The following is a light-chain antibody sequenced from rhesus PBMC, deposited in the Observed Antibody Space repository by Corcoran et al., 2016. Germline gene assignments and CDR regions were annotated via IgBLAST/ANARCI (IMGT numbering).Light chain of an antibody. CDR2: ECS. CDR3: MQGIQLPLT. J-gene: IGKJ4*01. CDR1: QSLLHSGGKTY. V-gene: IGKV2-61*03. Sequence: EIAMTQTPLSLPVTPGEPASISCSSSQSLLHSGGKTYLSWYLQKPGQFPQLLIYECSNRASGVPDRFSGSGSGTNCTLKISRVEAEDVGVYYCMQGIQLPLTFGGGTKVELK.